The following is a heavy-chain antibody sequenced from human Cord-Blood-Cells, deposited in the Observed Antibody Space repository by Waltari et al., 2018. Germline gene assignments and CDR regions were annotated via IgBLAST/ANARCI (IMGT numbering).Heavy chain of an antibody. Sequence: QVQLVQSGAEVKKPGASVKVSCKASGYTFTGYYMHWVRQDPGQGLEWMGRINPNSGGTNYAQKFQGRVTMTRDTSISTAYMELSRLRSDDTAVYYCARDLDYYDSSGYVDYWGQGTLVTVSS. V-gene: IGHV1-2*06. CDR1: GYTFTGYY. D-gene: IGHD3-22*01. J-gene: IGHJ4*02. CDR3: ARDLDYYDSSGYVDY. CDR2: INPNSGGT.